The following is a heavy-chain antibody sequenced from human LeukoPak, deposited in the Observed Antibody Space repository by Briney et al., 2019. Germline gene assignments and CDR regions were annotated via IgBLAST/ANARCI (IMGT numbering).Heavy chain of an antibody. V-gene: IGHV4-30-2*01. CDR3: ARINDYYYYGMDV. CDR2: ICHSGST. Sequence: SQTLSLTCAVSGGSISSGGYSWSWIRQPPGKGLEWIGYICHSGSTYNNPSLKSRVTISVDRSKNQFSLKLSSVTAADTAVYYCARINDYYYYGMDVWGQGTTVTVSS. J-gene: IGHJ6*02. CDR1: GGSISSGGYS.